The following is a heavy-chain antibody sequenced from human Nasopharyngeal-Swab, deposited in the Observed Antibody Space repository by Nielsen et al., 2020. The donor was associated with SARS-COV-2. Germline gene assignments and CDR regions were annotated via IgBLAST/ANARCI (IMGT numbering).Heavy chain of an antibody. CDR3: AKANTRDFDY. CDR2: ISYDGSNT. CDR1: GFTFSNYA. J-gene: IGHJ4*02. Sequence: GESLKISCTASGFTFSNYAMHWVRQAPGKGLEWVAVISYDGSNTFYGDSVKGRFTISRDDSKNTLYLQMNSLRVEDTAVYHCAKANTRDFDYWGQGTLVTVSS. V-gene: IGHV3-30-3*01.